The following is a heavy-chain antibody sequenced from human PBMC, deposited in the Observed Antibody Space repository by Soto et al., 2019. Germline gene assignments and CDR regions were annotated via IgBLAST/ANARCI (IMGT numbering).Heavy chain of an antibody. CDR3: ARHRAASGTAANDY. D-gene: IGHD6-13*01. V-gene: IGHV4-39*01. Sequence: SETLSLTCTVSGGSINSSSYYWGWIRQPPGKGLEWIGSIYYSGSTYYNPSLKSRVTISVDTSKNQFSLKLSSVTAADTAVYYCARHRAASGTAANDYWGQGTLVTVSS. J-gene: IGHJ4*02. CDR1: GGSINSSSYY. CDR2: IYYSGST.